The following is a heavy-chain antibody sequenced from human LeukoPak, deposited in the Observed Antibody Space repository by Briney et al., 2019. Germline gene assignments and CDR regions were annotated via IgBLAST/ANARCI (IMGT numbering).Heavy chain of an antibody. CDR2: IIPILGIA. CDR3: ARDHCSSTSCYGNVDY. CDR1: GGTFSSYA. Sequence: ASVTVSRKASGGTFSSYAISWVRQAPGQGLEWMGRIIPILGIANYAQKFQGRVTITADKSTSTAYMELSSLRSEDTAVYYCARDHCSSTSCYGNVDYWGQGTLVTVSS. D-gene: IGHD2-2*01. J-gene: IGHJ4*02. V-gene: IGHV1-69*04.